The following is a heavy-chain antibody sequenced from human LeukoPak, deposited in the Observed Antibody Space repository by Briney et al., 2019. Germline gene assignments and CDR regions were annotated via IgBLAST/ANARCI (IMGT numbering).Heavy chain of an antibody. V-gene: IGHV1-18*01. CDR3: ARDQDPGAFDI. CDR1: GYTFTSYP. CDR2: ITVYNGNT. Sequence: ASVKVSCKASGYTFTSYPISWVRQAPGQGLEWMGWITVYNGNTNYAQNLQGRVTMTTDTSTSTAYMEVRSLRSDDTAVYYCARDQDPGAFDIWGQGTMVTVSS. J-gene: IGHJ3*02.